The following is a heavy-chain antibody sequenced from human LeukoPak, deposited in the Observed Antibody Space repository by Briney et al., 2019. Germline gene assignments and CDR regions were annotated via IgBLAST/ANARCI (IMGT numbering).Heavy chain of an antibody. J-gene: IGHJ4*02. V-gene: IGHV4-34*01. CDR1: GGSFSGYY. CDR2: INHSGST. CDR3: ARVGTRWLQPRYYFDY. Sequence: SETLSLTCAVYGGSFSGYYWSWIRQPPGKGLEWIGEINHSGSTNYNPSLKSRVTISVDTSKNQFSLKLSSVTAADTAVYYCARVGTRWLQPRYYFDYWGQGTLVTVSS. D-gene: IGHD5-24*01.